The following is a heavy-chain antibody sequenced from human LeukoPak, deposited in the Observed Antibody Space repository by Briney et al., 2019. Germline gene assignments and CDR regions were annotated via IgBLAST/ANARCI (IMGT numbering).Heavy chain of an antibody. Sequence: GGSLRLSCAASGFTFSSYWMSWVRQAPGKGLEWVANIKQDGSEKYYVDSVKGRFTISRDNSKNTLYLQMNSLRAEDTAVYYCARDSSSGWYGFDYWGQGTLVTVSS. CDR3: ARDSSSGWYGFDY. V-gene: IGHV3-7*01. D-gene: IGHD6-19*01. CDR2: IKQDGSEK. CDR1: GFTFSSYW. J-gene: IGHJ4*02.